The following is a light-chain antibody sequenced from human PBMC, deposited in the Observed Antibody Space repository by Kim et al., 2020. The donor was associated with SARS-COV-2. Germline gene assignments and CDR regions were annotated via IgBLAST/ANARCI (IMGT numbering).Light chain of an antibody. Sequence: PGKPARITCGEYNIVSKSVHWYQQKPGQAPLLVIYYDSDRPSGIPERFSGSNSENTATLTISRVEADDQADYFCQVWDTSRDRYVFKTSTKVTIL. CDR2: YDS. CDR3: QVWDTSRDRYV. J-gene: IGLJ1*01. V-gene: IGLV3-21*04. CDR1: NIVSKS.